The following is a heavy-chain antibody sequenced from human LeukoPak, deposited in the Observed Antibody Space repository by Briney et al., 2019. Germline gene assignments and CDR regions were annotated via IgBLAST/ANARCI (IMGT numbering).Heavy chain of an antibody. V-gene: IGHV4-4*07. J-gene: IGHJ4*02. Sequence: SETLSLTCTVSGGSISSYYWSWIRQPAGKGLEWIGRIYTSGSTNYNPSLKSRVTISVDTSKNQFSLKLSSVTAADTAVYYCARGKYYYGSGSYYEFDYWGQGTLVTVSS. CDR3: ARGKYYYGSGSYYEFDY. CDR2: IYTSGST. CDR1: GGSISSYY. D-gene: IGHD3-10*01.